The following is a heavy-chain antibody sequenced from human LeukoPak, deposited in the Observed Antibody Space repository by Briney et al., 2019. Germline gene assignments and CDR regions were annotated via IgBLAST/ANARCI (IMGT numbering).Heavy chain of an antibody. CDR1: GGSLSGSN. CDR3: VRAYDY. J-gene: IGHJ4*02. Sequence: PSETLSLTCAVYGGSLSGSNWSCIRRPPGRGLEWIGEIYNSGSTIYNPSLKGRVTISVDTSKNQLSLNLNSVTAADTAVYYCVRAYDYWGQGTLVTVSS. V-gene: IGHV4-34*01. CDR2: IYNSGST.